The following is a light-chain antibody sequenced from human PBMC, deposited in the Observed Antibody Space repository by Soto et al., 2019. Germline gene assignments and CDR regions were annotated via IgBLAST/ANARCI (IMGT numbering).Light chain of an antibody. CDR3: HQYGRSPRHT. J-gene: IGKJ2*01. CDR1: QSVSSHY. V-gene: IGKV3-20*01. CDR2: GAS. Sequence: EIVLTQSPGTLSLSPGDRATLSCRASQSVSSHYLAWYQSKPGQAPRLLIYGASSRATGIPDRFSGSGSGTDFTLTINRLEPEDFAVYYCHQYGRSPRHTFGQGTKLEMK.